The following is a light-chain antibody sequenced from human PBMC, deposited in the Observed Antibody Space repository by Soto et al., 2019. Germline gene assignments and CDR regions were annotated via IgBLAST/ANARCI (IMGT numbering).Light chain of an antibody. CDR2: LSSDGSH. CDR3: QTWGTGIGL. Sequence: QPVLTQSPSASASPGASVILTCTLSSGHSNYAIAWHQQQPEKGTRFLMTLSSDGSHTKGDGIPDRFSGSSSGAERYLTSSSLQYEDEADYYCQTWGTGIGLFGGGTKLTVL. V-gene: IGLV4-69*01. CDR1: SGHSNYA. J-gene: IGLJ2*01.